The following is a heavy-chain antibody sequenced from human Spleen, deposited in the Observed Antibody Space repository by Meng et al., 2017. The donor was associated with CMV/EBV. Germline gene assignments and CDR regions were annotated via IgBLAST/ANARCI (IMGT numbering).Heavy chain of an antibody. CDR3: ARNRAPVLRSLPWAKTNWFDP. CDR1: YY. D-gene: IGHD3-3*01. Sequence: YYMTWGRQATGQGLEWMGWINPNSGGTNFAQKFQGRVTMTRDTSISTAYMELSRLTSDDTAVYYCARNRAPVLRSLPWAKTNWFDPWGQGTLVTVSS. J-gene: IGHJ5*02. CDR2: INPNSGGT. V-gene: IGHV1-2*02.